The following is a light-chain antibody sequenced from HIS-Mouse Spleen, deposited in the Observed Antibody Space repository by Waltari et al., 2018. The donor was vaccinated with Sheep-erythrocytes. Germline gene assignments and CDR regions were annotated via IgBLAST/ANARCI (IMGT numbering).Light chain of an antibody. CDR2: DVS. J-gene: IGLJ1*01. Sequence: QSALTQPASVSGSPGQSITLSCTGTSSAVGCYNLGSWYQQHPGKAPKLMIYDVSKRPSGVPDRFSGSKSGNTASLTISGLQAEDEADYYCCSYAGSYNHVFGTGTKVTVL. CDR1: SSAVGCYNL. V-gene: IGLV2-11*01. CDR3: CSYAGSYNHV.